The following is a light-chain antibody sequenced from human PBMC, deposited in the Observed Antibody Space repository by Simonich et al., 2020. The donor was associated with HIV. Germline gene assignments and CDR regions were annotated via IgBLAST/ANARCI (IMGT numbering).Light chain of an antibody. Sequence: DIQMTQSPSSLSASVGDRVTITCQASQDISKYLNWHQQKQGKAPKLMIYDASNLETGVPPRFSGSGSGTDFTFTISSLQPEDIATYYCQQYDNLPFGGGTKVEIK. CDR1: QDISKY. J-gene: IGKJ4*01. CDR2: DAS. V-gene: IGKV1-33*01. CDR3: QQYDNLP.